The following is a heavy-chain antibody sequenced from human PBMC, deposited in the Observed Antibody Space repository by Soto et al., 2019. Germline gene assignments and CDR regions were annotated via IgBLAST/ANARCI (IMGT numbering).Heavy chain of an antibody. V-gene: IGHV4-59*08. Sequence: KPSETLSLTCAVSGGSISSYYWSWIRQPPGKGLEWIGYIYYSGSNNYNPSLKSRVTISVDTSKNQFSLKLSSVTAADSAVDYCARTDTVGYYQHFGQGNMVTVSS. CDR1: GGSISSYY. CDR2: IYYSGSN. CDR3: ARTDTVGYYQH. D-gene: IGHD3-3*01. J-gene: IGHJ1*01.